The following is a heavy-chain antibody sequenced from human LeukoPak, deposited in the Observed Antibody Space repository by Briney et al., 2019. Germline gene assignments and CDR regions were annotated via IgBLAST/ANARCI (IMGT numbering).Heavy chain of an antibody. D-gene: IGHD6-19*01. V-gene: IGHV4-30-4*08. J-gene: IGHJ4*02. CDR1: GGSISSGDYY. CDR2: IYYSGST. Sequence: SETLSLTCTVSGGSISSGDYYWSWIRQPPGKGLEWIGYIYYSGSTYYNPSPKSRVTISVDTSKNQFSLKLSSVTAADTAVYYCASFLRTVAEDYWGQGTLVTVSS. CDR3: ASFLRTVAEDY.